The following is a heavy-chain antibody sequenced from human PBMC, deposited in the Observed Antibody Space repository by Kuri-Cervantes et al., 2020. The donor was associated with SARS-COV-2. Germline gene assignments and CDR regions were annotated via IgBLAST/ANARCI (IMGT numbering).Heavy chain of an antibody. J-gene: IGHJ3*02. CDR3: AREVEGSDAFDI. Sequence: ESLKISCAVYGGSFSGYYWSWIRQPPGKGLEWIGYIYYSGSTNYNPSLKSRVTISVDTSKNQFSLKLSSVTAADTAVYYCAREVEGSDAFDIWGQGTMVTVSS. V-gene: IGHV4-59*01. CDR1: GGSFSGYY. CDR2: IYYSGST.